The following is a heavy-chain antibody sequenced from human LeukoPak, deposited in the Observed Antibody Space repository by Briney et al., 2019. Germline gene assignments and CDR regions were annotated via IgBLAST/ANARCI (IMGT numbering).Heavy chain of an antibody. Sequence: GGSLRLSCAASGFTFSSYAMSWVRQAPGKGLEWVSAISGSGGSTYYADSVKGRFTVPRDNSKNTLYLQMNSLRSEDTAVYYCAKEPXYDYVWGSYCPRCYLDYXGQGTLVXVS. D-gene: IGHD3-16*01. CDR2: ISGSGGST. CDR3: AKEPXYDYVWGSYCPRCYLDY. V-gene: IGHV3-23*01. J-gene: IGHJ4*02. CDR1: GFTFSSYA.